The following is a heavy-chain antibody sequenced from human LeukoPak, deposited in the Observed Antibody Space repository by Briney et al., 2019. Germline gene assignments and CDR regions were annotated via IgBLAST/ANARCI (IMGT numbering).Heavy chain of an antibody. Sequence: GSLLLSSAAAGFSFSAYWRSWVLQAPGKGLEWVANIKVDGTEKYYVDSVKGRFTISRDNAKNSLSLQMSGLRAEDTAVYSCARGTVTAPDYWGQG. D-gene: IGHD4-17*01. CDR3: ARGTVTAPDY. CDR2: IKVDGTEK. CDR1: GFSFSAYW. V-gene: IGHV3-7*05. J-gene: IGHJ4*02.